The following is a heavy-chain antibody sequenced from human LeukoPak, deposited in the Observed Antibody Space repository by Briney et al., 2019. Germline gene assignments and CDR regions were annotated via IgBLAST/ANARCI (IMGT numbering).Heavy chain of an antibody. J-gene: IGHJ5*02. CDR1: GFTFSSYW. V-gene: IGHV3-7*01. CDR2: IKQDGSEK. Sequence: GGSLRLSCAASGFTFSSYWMSWVRQAPGKGLEWVANIKQDGSEKYYVDSVKGRFTISRDNAKNSLYLQMNSLRAEDTAVYYCARHKPRYFDWLSKHRYNWFDPWGQGTLVTVSS. CDR3: ARHKPRYFDWLSKHRYNWFDP. D-gene: IGHD3-9*01.